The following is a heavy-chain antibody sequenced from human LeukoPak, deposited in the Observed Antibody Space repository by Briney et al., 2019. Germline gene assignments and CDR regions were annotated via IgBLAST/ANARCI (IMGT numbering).Heavy chain of an antibody. CDR2: IYYSGST. J-gene: IGHJ4*02. Sequence: SETLSLTCTVSGGSISSSSYYWGWIRQPPGKGLEWIGSIYYSGSTYYNPSLTSRVTISVDTSKNQFSLKLSSVTAADTAVYYCASYVDTGDYWGQGTLVTVSS. V-gene: IGHV4-39*01. D-gene: IGHD5-18*01. CDR1: GGSISSSSYY. CDR3: ASYVDTGDY.